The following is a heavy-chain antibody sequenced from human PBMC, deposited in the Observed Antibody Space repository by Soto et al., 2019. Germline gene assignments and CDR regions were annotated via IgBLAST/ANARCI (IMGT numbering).Heavy chain of an antibody. CDR1: GFTFSSYS. J-gene: IGHJ6*02. V-gene: IGHV3-21*01. CDR2: ISSSSSYI. D-gene: IGHD3-3*01. Sequence: SLRLSCAASGFTFSSYSMNWVRQAPGKGLEWVSSISSSSSYIYYADSVKGRFTISRDNAKSSLYLQMNSLRAEDTAVYYCARERRHVLRFLEWAHYGMDVWGQGTTVTVSS. CDR3: ARERRHVLRFLEWAHYGMDV.